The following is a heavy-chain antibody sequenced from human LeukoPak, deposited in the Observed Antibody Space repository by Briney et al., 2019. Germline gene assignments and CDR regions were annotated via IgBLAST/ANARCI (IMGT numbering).Heavy chain of an antibody. CDR2: IKSDVGGT. CDR1: GFTFRTFW. CDR3: ARDMSVAGAVRSDY. Sequence: GGSLRLSCAASGFTFRTFWMEWDRQAPGRGLVWVSRIKSDVGGTGYADSVKGRFTISRGNATNTLYLQLDSLRAEDTAMYYCARDMSVAGAVRSDYWGQGTLVTVSS. V-gene: IGHV3-74*01. J-gene: IGHJ4*02. D-gene: IGHD6-19*01.